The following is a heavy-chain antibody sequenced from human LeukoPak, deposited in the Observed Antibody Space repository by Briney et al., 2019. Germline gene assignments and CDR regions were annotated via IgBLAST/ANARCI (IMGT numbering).Heavy chain of an antibody. Sequence: SETLSLTCTVSGDSISSYYWSWIRQPPGKGLEWIGYIYYSGSTNYNPSLKSRVTISVDTSKNQFSLKLSSVTAADTAVYYCARHPPSITIFGVAIPHYYYYYMDVWGKGITVTVSS. CDR3: ARHPPSITIFGVAIPHYYYYYMDV. D-gene: IGHD3-3*01. CDR1: GDSISSYY. J-gene: IGHJ6*03. V-gene: IGHV4-59*08. CDR2: IYYSGST.